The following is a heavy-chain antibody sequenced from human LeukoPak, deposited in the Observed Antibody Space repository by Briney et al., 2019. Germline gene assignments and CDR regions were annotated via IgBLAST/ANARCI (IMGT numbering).Heavy chain of an antibody. Sequence: PSETLSLTCTVSGGSISSSSAYWGWIRQPPGKGLEWIGSIYYSKNTYYNPSLKSRVTISADTSKNQFSLTLGSVSATDTAVYYCVSPRGFSYGYFDYCGQGTLVTVSS. CDR3: VSPRGFSYGYFDY. J-gene: IGHJ4*02. D-gene: IGHD5-18*01. CDR2: IYYSKNT. CDR1: GGSISSSSAY. V-gene: IGHV4-39*01.